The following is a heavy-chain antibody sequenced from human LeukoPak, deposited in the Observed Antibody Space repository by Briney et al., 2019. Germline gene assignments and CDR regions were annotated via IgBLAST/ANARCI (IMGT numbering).Heavy chain of an antibody. CDR2: ISGSGGST. V-gene: IGHV3-23*01. Sequence: GVSLRLSCAASGFTFSSYAMSWVRQAPGKGLEWVSAISGSGGSTYYADSVKGRFTISRDNSKNTLSLQMNSLRVEDTAMYFCAKDIQLSTWGLGTMVTVSS. J-gene: IGHJ3*01. CDR1: GFTFSSYA. CDR3: AKDIQLST. D-gene: IGHD5-24*01.